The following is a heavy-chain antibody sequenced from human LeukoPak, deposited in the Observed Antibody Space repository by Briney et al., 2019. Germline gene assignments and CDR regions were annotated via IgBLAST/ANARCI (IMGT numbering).Heavy chain of an antibody. CDR2: SYHTGSN. Sequence: PSETLSLTCAVSGDSISNNNWWSWVRQPPGKGLEWIGESYHTGSNNYNPSLKSRVTISVDKSKNQFSLKLNSVTAADTAVYYCARDLHWGSNRYTGLTDAFHIWGQGTMVTVSS. V-gene: IGHV4-4*02. J-gene: IGHJ3*02. CDR1: GDSISNNNW. D-gene: IGHD3-16*02. CDR3: ARDLHWGSNRYTGLTDAFHI.